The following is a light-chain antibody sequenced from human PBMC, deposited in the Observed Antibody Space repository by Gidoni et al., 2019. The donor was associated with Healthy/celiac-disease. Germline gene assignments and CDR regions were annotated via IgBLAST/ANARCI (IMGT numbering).Light chain of an antibody. V-gene: IGKV3-11*01. Sequence: EIVLTQSPATLSLSPGERATLSCRASQSVSSYLAWYQQKPGQAPRLLIYDASNRATGIPARFSGSGSGTDFTLTISSLEPEDFAVYYCPRRSNWPPKTWTFGQGTKVEIK. CDR3: PRRSNWPPKTWT. CDR2: DAS. J-gene: IGKJ1*01. CDR1: QSVSSY.